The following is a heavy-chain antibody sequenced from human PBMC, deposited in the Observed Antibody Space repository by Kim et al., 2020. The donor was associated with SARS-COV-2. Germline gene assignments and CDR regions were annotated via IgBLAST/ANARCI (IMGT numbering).Heavy chain of an antibody. Sequence: SETLSLTCAISGDSVSSNSAAWNWIRQSPSRGLEWLGRTYCRSKCYNDYAISVKSRITINPDTSKNQFSLQLKSVTPEDTAVYYCARDHYGGGWHSNQGLDSWGQGTVVTVSS. V-gene: IGHV6-1*01. CDR2: TYCRSKCYN. CDR1: GDSVSSNSAA. J-gene: IGHJ4*02. CDR3: ARDHYGGGWHSNQGLDS. D-gene: IGHD6-19*01.